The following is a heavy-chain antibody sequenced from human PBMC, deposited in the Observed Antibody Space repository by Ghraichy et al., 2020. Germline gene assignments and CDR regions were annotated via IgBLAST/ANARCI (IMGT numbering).Heavy chain of an antibody. Sequence: GGSLRLSCVASGFRLSNYWMSWVRQAPGKGLEWVANIKQDGSEKYYVDSVKGRFTISRDNAKNSLYLQMNNLRAEDTAVYYCARILYTSGSGLPAIDYWGQGTLVTVSS. CDR3: ARILYTSGSGLPAIDY. CDR1: GFRLSNYW. V-gene: IGHV3-7*01. J-gene: IGHJ4*02. D-gene: IGHD6-19*01. CDR2: IKQDGSEK.